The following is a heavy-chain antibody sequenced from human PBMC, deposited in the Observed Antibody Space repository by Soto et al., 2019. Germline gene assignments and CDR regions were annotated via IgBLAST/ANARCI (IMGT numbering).Heavy chain of an antibody. J-gene: IGHJ4*02. Sequence: GGSLRLSCAASEFTFSNYAMSWVRQAPGKGLEWVSSISDNGGTTYYADSVKGRFTISRDNSKNTLYLQMNSLRAEDTAVYYCTTVDLGSSGYFVYWGQGTLVTVSS. V-gene: IGHV3-23*01. CDR2: ISDNGGTT. CDR1: EFTFSNYA. CDR3: TTVDLGSSGYFVY. D-gene: IGHD3-22*01.